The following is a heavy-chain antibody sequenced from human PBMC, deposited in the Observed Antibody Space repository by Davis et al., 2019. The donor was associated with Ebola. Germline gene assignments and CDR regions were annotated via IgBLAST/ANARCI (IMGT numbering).Heavy chain of an antibody. CDR1: GFTFSSYS. CDR3: AKKRNIAARQPSDY. V-gene: IGHV3-23*01. Sequence: GESLKISCAASGFTFSSYSMNWVRQAPGKGLEWVSGVSGTGGSTYYADSVKGRFTISRDNSKNTLYLQMRSLRAEDTAIYYCAKKRNIAARQPSDYWGQGTLVTVSS. J-gene: IGHJ4*02. CDR2: VSGTGGST. D-gene: IGHD6-6*01.